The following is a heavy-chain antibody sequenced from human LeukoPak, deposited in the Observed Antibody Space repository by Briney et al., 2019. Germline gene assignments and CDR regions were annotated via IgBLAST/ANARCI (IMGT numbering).Heavy chain of an antibody. J-gene: IGHJ3*02. CDR2: ISSSGSML. CDR3: ARDAYYYDSADYYHTYVYAFDI. Sequence: GGSLRLSCTVSGFTFSDYYMSWVRQAPGKGLEWVSYISSSGSMLHYADSVEGRFTISRDNAKNTLYLQVNSLRAEDTAVYHCARDAYYYDSADYYHTYVYAFDIWGQGTMVTVSS. V-gene: IGHV3-11*04. CDR1: GFTFSDYY. D-gene: IGHD3-22*01.